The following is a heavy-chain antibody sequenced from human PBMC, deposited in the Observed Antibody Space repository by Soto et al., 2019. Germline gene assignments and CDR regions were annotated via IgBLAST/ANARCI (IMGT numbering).Heavy chain of an antibody. D-gene: IGHD2-2*01. CDR3: SRHVPTAGYYYGMDV. V-gene: IGHV1-69*12. CDR1: GGTFSSYA. Sequence: QVQLVQSGAEVKKPGSSVKVSCKASGGTFSSYAISWVRQAPGQGLEWMGGIIPIFGTANSAQKFQGRVTITADESTSTASMELSSLRSEDTAVYFCSRHVPTAGYYYGMDVWGQGTTVTVSS. CDR2: IIPIFGTA. J-gene: IGHJ6*02.